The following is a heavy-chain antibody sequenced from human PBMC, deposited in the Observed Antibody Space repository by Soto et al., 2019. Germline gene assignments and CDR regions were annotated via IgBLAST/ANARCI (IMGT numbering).Heavy chain of an antibody. CDR2: ISSSSSTI. CDR3: ARDNNPRNYYGDYVSLDY. D-gene: IGHD4-17*01. V-gene: IGHV3-48*01. J-gene: IGHJ4*02. CDR1: GFTFSSYS. Sequence: GGSLRLSCAASGFTFSSYSMNWVRQAPGKGLEWVSYISSSSSTIYYADSVKGRFTISRDNAKNSLYLQMNSLRAEDTAVYYCARDNNPRNYYGDYVSLDYWGQGTLVTVSS.